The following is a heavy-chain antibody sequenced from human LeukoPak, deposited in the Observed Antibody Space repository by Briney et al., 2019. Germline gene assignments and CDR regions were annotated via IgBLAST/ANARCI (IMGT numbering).Heavy chain of an antibody. V-gene: IGHV1-2*02. CDR1: GYTFTDYN. CDR2: INPNSGGT. Sequence: ASAKVSCKXSGYTFTDYNIHWVRQAPGQGLEWMGWINPNSGGTNYAQRFQGMVTMTRDTSISTAYMDLGSLKSDDTATYFCSVWFGEFARWGQGTLVTVSS. J-gene: IGHJ4*02. D-gene: IGHD3-10*01. CDR3: SVWFGEFAR.